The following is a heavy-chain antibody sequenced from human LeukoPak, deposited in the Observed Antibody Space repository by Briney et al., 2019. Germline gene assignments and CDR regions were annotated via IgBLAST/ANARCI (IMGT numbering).Heavy chain of an antibody. J-gene: IGHJ3*01. D-gene: IGHD1-14*01. V-gene: IGHV3-7*01. CDR3: ARSNPNRNAFDP. CDR1: GFTLNSYL. Sequence: GGSLRLSCAASGFTLNSYLMSWVRQAPGRGLEWVANINKDGSEENYLDSVKGRFTVSRDNAKNSLYLQMNSLRGEDTAVYYCARSNPNRNAFDPWGQGTMVTISS. CDR2: INKDGSEE.